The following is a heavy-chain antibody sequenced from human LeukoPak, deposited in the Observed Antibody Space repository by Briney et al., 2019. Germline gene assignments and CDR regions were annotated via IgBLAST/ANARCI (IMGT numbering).Heavy chain of an antibody. CDR3: ARDSAVLRFLEWLLKNYYYYSGMDV. D-gene: IGHD3-3*01. Sequence: ASVKVSCKASGYTFTSYGISWVRQAPGQGLEWMGWISAYNGNTNYAQKLQGRVTMTTDTSTSTAYMELRSLRSDDTAVYYCARDSAVLRFLEWLLKNYYYYSGMDVWGQGTTVTVSS. J-gene: IGHJ6*02. CDR1: GYTFTSYG. V-gene: IGHV1-18*01. CDR2: ISAYNGNT.